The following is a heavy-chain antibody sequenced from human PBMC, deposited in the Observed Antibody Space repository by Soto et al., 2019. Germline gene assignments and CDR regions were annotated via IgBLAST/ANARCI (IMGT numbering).Heavy chain of an antibody. J-gene: IGHJ5*02. Sequence: SETLSLTCTVSGGSISSYYWSWIRQPPGKGLEWIGYIYYSGSTNYNPSLKSRVTISVDTSKNQFSLKLSSVTAADTAVYYCARVTSSGWYLRFDPWGQGTLVTVSS. D-gene: IGHD6-19*01. V-gene: IGHV4-59*01. CDR2: IYYSGST. CDR3: ARVTSSGWYLRFDP. CDR1: GGSISSYY.